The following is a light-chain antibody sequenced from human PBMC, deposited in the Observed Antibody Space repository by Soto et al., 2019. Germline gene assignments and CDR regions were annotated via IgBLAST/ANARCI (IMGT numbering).Light chain of an antibody. CDR2: DVS. CDR1: SSDVGGYNY. J-gene: IGLJ2*01. CDR3: RSYTSSRTGVV. Sequence: QSALTQPASVSGSPGQSITISCTGTSSDVGGYNYVSWYQQHPGKAPKLMIYDVSNRPSGVPDRFSGSKSGNTVSLTISGLQAEDEADYYCRSYTSSRTGVVFGGGTKLTVL. V-gene: IGLV2-14*01.